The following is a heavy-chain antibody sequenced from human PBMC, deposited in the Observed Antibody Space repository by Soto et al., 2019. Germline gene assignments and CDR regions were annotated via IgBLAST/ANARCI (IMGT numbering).Heavy chain of an antibody. V-gene: IGHV4-59*01. CDR1: GGSISSYY. CDR3: ARYGLHVGSGYSRVWFDP. Sequence: PSETLTLTYTVAGGSISSYYWRWIRQPPGKGLEWIGYISYSGSTNYNPSLKSRVTISVDTSKNQFSLKLSSVTAADTAVYYCARYGLHVGSGYSRVWFDPWGQGTLVTVS. CDR2: ISYSGST. D-gene: IGHD3-22*01. J-gene: IGHJ5*02.